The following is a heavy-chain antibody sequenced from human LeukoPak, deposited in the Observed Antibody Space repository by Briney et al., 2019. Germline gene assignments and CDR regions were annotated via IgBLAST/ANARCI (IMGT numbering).Heavy chain of an antibody. CDR2: IYHSGST. D-gene: IGHD3-10*01. CDR1: GGSISSGSYY. V-gene: IGHV4-39*07. J-gene: IGHJ4*02. CDR3: AREGSTPY. Sequence: MPSETLSLTCTVSGGSISSGSYYWSWIRQPPGKGLEWIGSIYHSGSTYYNPSLKSRVTMSVDTSKKQFSLKLSSVTAADTAVYYCAREGSTPYWGQGTLVIVSS.